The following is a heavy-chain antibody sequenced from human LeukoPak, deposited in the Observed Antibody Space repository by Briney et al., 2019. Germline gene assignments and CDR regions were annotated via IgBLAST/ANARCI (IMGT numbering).Heavy chain of an antibody. CDR2: INRDGSER. CDR3: ARGPYGDYVDALDY. J-gene: IGHJ4*02. V-gene: IGHV3-7*01. CDR1: GFTFSNYW. D-gene: IGHD4-17*01. Sequence: GGSLRLSCAASGFTFSNYWMTWVRQAPGKGLEWVANINRDGSERYYVDSVKGRFTISRDNAKNSLYLQMNSLRAEDTAVYYCARGPYGDYVDALDYWGQGTLVTVSS.